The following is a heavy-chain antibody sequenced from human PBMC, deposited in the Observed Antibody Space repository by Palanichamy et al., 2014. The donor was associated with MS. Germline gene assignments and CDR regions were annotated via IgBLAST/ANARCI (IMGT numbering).Heavy chain of an antibody. V-gene: IGHV3-74*01. CDR1: GFTFSRFW. J-gene: IGHJ4*02. CDR3: ATGLNTNSQWLIAY. D-gene: IGHD3-22*01. Sequence: EVQLVESGGGLVQPGGSLRLSCAASGFTFSRFWMHWVRQVPGKGLVWVSRINTDGSSTSYADSVKGRFTISRDNAKNTLFLQMNSLGADDTAVYYCATGLNTNSQWLIAYWGQGTLVTVSS. CDR2: INTDGSST.